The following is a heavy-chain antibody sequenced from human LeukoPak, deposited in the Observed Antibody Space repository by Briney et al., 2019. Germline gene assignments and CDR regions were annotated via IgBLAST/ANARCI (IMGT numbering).Heavy chain of an antibody. CDR3: VRDRWPGLGDF. CDR1: GFTVSDNY. V-gene: IGHV3-66*01. J-gene: IGHJ6*02. Sequence: PGGSLRLSCAASGFTVSDNYMSWVRQAPGKGLEWVSVLYSGGTTYYADPVKSRFTISRDNSKNTLYLQMSSLRAEDTAVYYCVRDRWPGLGDFWGQGTTVTVSS. D-gene: IGHD6-19*01. CDR2: LYSGGTT.